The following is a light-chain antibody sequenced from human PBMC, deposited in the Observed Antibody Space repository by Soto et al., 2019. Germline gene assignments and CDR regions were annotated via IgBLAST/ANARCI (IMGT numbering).Light chain of an antibody. V-gene: IGLV1-47*01. Sequence: QSVLTQPPSASGTPGQRVIISCSGSSSNVGSNYVYWYQHLPGTAPKLLIYRINQRPSGVPDRISGSKSGTSASLAISGLRTEDEADYCCAAWDDSLSSVVFGGGTKLTVL. CDR3: AAWDDSLSSVV. J-gene: IGLJ2*01. CDR1: SSNVGSNY. CDR2: RIN.